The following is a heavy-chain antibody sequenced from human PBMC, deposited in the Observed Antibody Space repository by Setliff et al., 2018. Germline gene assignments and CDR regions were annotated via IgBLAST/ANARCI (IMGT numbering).Heavy chain of an antibody. Sequence: GGSLRLSCAASGFAFNTYSINWVRQAPGKGLEFVSGVDQGANTYYGDSVKGRFTISRDNSQNTVYLQMNSLRAEDTALYYCARDSPLGSGYHDYWGQGTLVTVSS. D-gene: IGHD3-22*01. CDR1: GFAFNTYS. CDR2: VDQGANT. J-gene: IGHJ4*02. CDR3: ARDSPLGSGYHDY. V-gene: IGHV3-66*01.